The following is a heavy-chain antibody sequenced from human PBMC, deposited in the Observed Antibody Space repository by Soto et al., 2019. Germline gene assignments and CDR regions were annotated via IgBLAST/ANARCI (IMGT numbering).Heavy chain of an antibody. Sequence: EVQLVESGGGLVQPGRSLRLSCAASGFTFDDYAMHWVRQAPGEGLEWVSGISWNSGSIGYADSVKGRFTISRDNAKNSLYLQMNSLRAEDTALYYCAKVVSEDILTGYPDYWGQGTLVTVSS. D-gene: IGHD3-9*01. J-gene: IGHJ4*02. CDR2: ISWNSGSI. V-gene: IGHV3-9*01. CDR3: AKVVSEDILTGYPDY. CDR1: GFTFDDYA.